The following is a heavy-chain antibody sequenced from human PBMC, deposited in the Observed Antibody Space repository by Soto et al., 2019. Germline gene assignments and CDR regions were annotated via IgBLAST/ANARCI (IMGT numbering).Heavy chain of an antibody. Sequence: SVKVSCKASGYTFTSYGISWVRQAPGQWLEWMGGIIPIYGTANYAQKFQGRVTITADESTSTAYMELSSLRFEVTAVYYCARWLRSLYYFDYWGQGTLVTVSS. D-gene: IGHD3-22*01. J-gene: IGHJ4*02. CDR3: ARWLRSLYYFDY. V-gene: IGHV1-69*13. CDR2: IIPIYGTA. CDR1: GYTFTSYG.